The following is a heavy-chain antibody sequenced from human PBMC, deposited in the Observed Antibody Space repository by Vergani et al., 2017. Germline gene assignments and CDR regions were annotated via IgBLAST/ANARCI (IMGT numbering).Heavy chain of an antibody. D-gene: IGHD2-2*01. J-gene: IGHJ6*03. CDR2: IYTSGST. CDR3: ARGRYCSSTSCWYYYYMDV. V-gene: IGHV4-61*02. CDR1: GGSISSGSYY. Sequence: QVQLQESGPGLVKPSQTLSLTCTVSGGSISSGSYYWSWIRQPAGKGLEWIGRIYTSGSTNYNPSLKSRVTISVDKSKNQFSLKLSSVTAADTAVYYCARGRYCSSTSCWYYYYMDVWGKGTTVTVSS.